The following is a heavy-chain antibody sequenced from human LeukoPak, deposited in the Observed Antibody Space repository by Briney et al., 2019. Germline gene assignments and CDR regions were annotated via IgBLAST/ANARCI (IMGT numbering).Heavy chain of an antibody. Sequence: SVKVSCKASGGTFSSYAISWVRQAPGQGLEWMGRIIPILGIANYAQKFQGRVTITADKSTSTAYMELSSLRSEDTAVYYCARSSSDNYYDSSVDYRGQGTLVTVSS. CDR3: ARSSSDNYYDSSVDY. V-gene: IGHV1-69*04. J-gene: IGHJ4*02. CDR2: IIPILGIA. D-gene: IGHD3-22*01. CDR1: GGTFSSYA.